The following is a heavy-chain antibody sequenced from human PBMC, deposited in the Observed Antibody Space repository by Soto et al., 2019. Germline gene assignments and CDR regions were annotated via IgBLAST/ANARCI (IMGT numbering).Heavy chain of an antibody. Sequence: EASVKVSCKASGYTFTSYGISWVRQAPGQGLEWMGWISAYNGNTNYAQNLQVRVTMTTDTSTSTAYMELRSLSSDDTAVYFCARVRSSSSARLYYYGMDVWGQGTTVTVSS. CDR3: ARVRSSSSARLYYYGMDV. D-gene: IGHD6-13*01. J-gene: IGHJ6*02. V-gene: IGHV1-18*01. CDR2: ISAYNGNT. CDR1: GYTFTSYG.